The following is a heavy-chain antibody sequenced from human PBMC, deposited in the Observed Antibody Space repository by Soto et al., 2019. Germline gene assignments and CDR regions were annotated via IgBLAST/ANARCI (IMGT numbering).Heavy chain of an antibody. CDR2: ISPYNGNT. CDR1: GYPFTHYG. CDR3: ARDIPYCGGVCHDAFDI. D-gene: IGHD2-21*02. J-gene: IGHJ3*02. V-gene: IGHV1-18*01. Sequence: ASVKVSCKSSGYPFTHYGITWVRQAPGQGLEWMGWISPYNGNTNYGQTLQGRVTLTTDTSTSTVYMELSSLRSEDTAVYYCARDIPYCGGVCHDAFDIWGQGTMVTVSS.